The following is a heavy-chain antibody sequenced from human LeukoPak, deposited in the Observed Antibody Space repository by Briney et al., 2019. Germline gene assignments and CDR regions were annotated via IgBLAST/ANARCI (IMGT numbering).Heavy chain of an antibody. J-gene: IGHJ4*02. CDR2: INHSGST. CDR1: GGSFSDYF. D-gene: IGHD4-17*01. Sequence: SETLSLTCAVYGGSFSDYFWSWIRQPPGKGLEWIGEINHSGSTIYNPSLKSRVTISVDTSKSQFSLKLNSLAAADTAVYYCAVGGDLPGWGQGTLVTVSS. CDR3: AVGGDLPG. V-gene: IGHV4-34*01.